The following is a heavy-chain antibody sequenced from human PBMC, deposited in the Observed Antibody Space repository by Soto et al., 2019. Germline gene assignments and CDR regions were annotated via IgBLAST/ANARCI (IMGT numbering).Heavy chain of an antibody. CDR1: GFTFSRNA. Sequence: EVQLLDSGGGLVQPGGSLRLSCVASGFTFSRNAMSWVRQAPGKGLEWVSTISGGGGSTDYADSVKGRFTISRDNSENTVFLQMYSLRAEDTAVYYCATYDSAGYCDFDYWGQGTLVTVSS. CDR2: ISGGGGST. J-gene: IGHJ4*02. V-gene: IGHV3-23*01. D-gene: IGHD5-12*01. CDR3: ATYDSAGYCDFDY.